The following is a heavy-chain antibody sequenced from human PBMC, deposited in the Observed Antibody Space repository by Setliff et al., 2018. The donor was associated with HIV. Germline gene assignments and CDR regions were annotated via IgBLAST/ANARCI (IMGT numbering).Heavy chain of an antibody. Sequence: GGSLRLSCAASGLNFSSYAMSWVRQAPGKGLEWVSAISGSGATTYYADSVKGRFTISRDNSKNTLYLQMNSLRHEDTAVYFCAKNPELGLTLAEFDYWGQGTLVTVSS. D-gene: IGHD3-10*01. CDR3: AKNPELGLTLAEFDY. CDR2: ISGSGATT. J-gene: IGHJ4*02. CDR1: GLNFSSYA. V-gene: IGHV3-23*01.